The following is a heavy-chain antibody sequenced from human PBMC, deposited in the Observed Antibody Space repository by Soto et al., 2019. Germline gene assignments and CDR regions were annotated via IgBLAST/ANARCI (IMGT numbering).Heavy chain of an antibody. J-gene: IGHJ4*02. CDR3: ARARGVDY. V-gene: IGHV3-7*03. CDR2: IKADGSEK. Sequence: GGSLMLSCVGSGFTFSNHWMNWVRQAPGQGLEWVANIKADGSEKYYVDSLKGRFTISRDNAKNSLYLQMNSLRAEDTAVYYCARARGVDYWGQGTQVTVSS. D-gene: IGHD2-8*01. CDR1: GFTFSNHW.